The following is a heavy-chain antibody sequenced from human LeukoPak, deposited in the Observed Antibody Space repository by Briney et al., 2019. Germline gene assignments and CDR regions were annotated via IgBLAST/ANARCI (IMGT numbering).Heavy chain of an antibody. CDR1: GFTFDDYA. V-gene: IGHV3-43*02. J-gene: IGHJ6*03. D-gene: IGHD3-22*01. Sequence: GGSLRLSCAASGFTFDDYAMHWVRQAPGKGLEWVSLISGDGGSTYYADSVKGRSTISRDNSKNSLYLQMNSLRTEDTALYYCAKDILRDYYDSSGSYYYYYYMDVWGKGTTVTVSS. CDR2: ISGDGGST. CDR3: AKDILRDYYDSSGSYYYYYYMDV.